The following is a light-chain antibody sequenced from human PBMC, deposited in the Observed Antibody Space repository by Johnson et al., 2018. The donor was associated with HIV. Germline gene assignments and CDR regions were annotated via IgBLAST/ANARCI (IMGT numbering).Light chain of an antibody. CDR2: TDN. CDR1: AFPTKY. CDR3: PSAYSSGTYV. V-gene: IGLV3-16*01. J-gene: IGLJ1*01. Sequence: VLTQPPSVSVSLGQMARITCSGEAFPTKYAYWYQQKQGQFPVLVIYTDNDRPSGFPEPFPGSSSGTIISVTISGVQAADEADYYCPSAYSSGTYVFGTGTKVTVL.